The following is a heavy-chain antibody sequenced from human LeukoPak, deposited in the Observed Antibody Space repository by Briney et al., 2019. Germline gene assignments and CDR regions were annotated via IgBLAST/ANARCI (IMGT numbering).Heavy chain of an antibody. CDR3: ARWAVPGLYMDV. V-gene: IGHV4-59*01. CDR1: GGSISSYY. D-gene: IGHD6-19*01. CDR2: IYYSGST. Sequence: SETLSLTCTVSGGSISSYYWSWIRQPPGKGLEWIGYIYYSGSTNYNPSLKSRATISVDTSKNQFSLKLSSVTAADTAVYYCARWAVPGLYMDVWGKGTTVTVSS. J-gene: IGHJ6*03.